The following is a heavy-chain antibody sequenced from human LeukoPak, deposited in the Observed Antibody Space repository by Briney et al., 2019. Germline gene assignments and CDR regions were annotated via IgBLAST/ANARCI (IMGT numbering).Heavy chain of an antibody. CDR2: ISSSSSYI. Sequence: PGGSLRLSCAASGFTFSSYSMNWVRQAPGKGLEWVSSISSSSSYIYYADSVKGRFTISRDNAKNSLYLQMHSLRAEDTAVYYCAREAFWSGYSTYYYYMDVWGKGTTVTVSS. CDR3: AREAFWSGYSTYYYYMDV. CDR1: GFTFSSYS. V-gene: IGHV3-21*01. J-gene: IGHJ6*03. D-gene: IGHD3-3*01.